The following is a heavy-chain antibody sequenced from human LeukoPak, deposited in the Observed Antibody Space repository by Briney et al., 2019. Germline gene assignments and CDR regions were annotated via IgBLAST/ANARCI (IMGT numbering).Heavy chain of an antibody. D-gene: IGHD5-12*01. V-gene: IGHV4-34*01. CDR1: GGSFSGYY. CDR3: ARNIVAGEYYFDY. Sequence: SGTLSLTCAVYGGSFSGYYWSWIRQPPGKGLEWIGEINHSGSTNYNPSLKSRVTISVDTSKNQFSLKLSSVTAADTAVYYCARNIVAGEYYFDYWGQGTLVTVSS. J-gene: IGHJ4*02. CDR2: INHSGST.